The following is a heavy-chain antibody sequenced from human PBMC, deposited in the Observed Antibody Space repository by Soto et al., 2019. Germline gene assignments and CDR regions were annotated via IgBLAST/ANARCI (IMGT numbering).Heavy chain of an antibody. V-gene: IGHV3-66*04. D-gene: IGHD3-3*01. Sequence: EVQLVESGGGLVQPGGSLRLSCAASGFTVSSNYMSWVRQAPGKGLEWVSVIYSGGSTYYADSVKGRFTISRDNAKNPLYLQMNSLRAEDTAVYYCARHNYDFWSGYSLAVDYWGQGTLVTVSS. CDR2: IYSGGST. CDR1: GFTVSSNY. CDR3: ARHNYDFWSGYSLAVDY. J-gene: IGHJ4*02.